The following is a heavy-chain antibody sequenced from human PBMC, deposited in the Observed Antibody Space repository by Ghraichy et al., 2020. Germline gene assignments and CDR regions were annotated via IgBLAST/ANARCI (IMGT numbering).Heavy chain of an antibody. V-gene: IGHV3-43*01. Sequence: GGSLRLSCAASGFTFDDYNMHWVRQAPGKGLEWVSLISWDGDSTYYADSVKGRFTISRDNSKNSLYLQMNSLRTEDTALYYCAKSRAIVVVTASGFDYWGQGTLVTVSS. J-gene: IGHJ4*02. D-gene: IGHD2-21*02. CDR2: ISWDGDST. CDR3: AKSRAIVVVTASGFDY. CDR1: GFTFDDYN.